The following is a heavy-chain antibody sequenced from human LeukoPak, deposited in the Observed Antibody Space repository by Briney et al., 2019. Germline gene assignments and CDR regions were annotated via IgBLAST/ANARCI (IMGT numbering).Heavy chain of an antibody. D-gene: IGHD3-10*01. CDR2: IIPIFGTA. CDR1: GGTFSSYA. J-gene: IGHJ4*02. V-gene: IGHV1-69*13. Sequence: SVKVSCKASGGTFSSYAISWVRQAPGQGLEWMGGIIPIFGTANYAQKFQGRVTITADESTSTAYMELSSLRSEDMAVYYCAREDELFRGTIDYWGQGTLVTVSS. CDR3: AREDELFRGTIDY.